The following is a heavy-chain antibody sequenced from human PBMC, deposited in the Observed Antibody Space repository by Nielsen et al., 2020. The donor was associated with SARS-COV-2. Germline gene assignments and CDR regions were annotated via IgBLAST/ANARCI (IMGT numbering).Heavy chain of an antibody. J-gene: IGHJ4*02. Sequence: LRLSCTVSGGSISRGGYYWSWIRQHPGKGLEWIGYIYYSGSTYYNPSLKSRVTISVDTSKNQFSLKLSSVTAADTAVYYCAREGLDYGDYVDYWGQGTLVTVSS. CDR2: IYYSGST. D-gene: IGHD4-17*01. V-gene: IGHV4-31*03. CDR3: AREGLDYGDYVDY. CDR1: GGSISRGGYY.